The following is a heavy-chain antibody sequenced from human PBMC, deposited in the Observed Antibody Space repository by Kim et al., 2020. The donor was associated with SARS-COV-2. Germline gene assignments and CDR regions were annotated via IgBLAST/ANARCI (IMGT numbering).Heavy chain of an antibody. CDR2: INPSGGST. D-gene: IGHD6-13*01. Sequence: ASVKVSCKASGYTFTSYYMHWVRQAPGQGLEWMGIINPSGGSTSYAQKFQGRVTMTRDTSTSTVYMELSSLRSEDTAVYYCAREGAAAGSPNTIYYYYGMDVWGQGTTVTVSS. CDR3: AREGAAAGSPNTIYYYYGMDV. CDR1: GYTFTSYY. V-gene: IGHV1-46*01. J-gene: IGHJ6*02.